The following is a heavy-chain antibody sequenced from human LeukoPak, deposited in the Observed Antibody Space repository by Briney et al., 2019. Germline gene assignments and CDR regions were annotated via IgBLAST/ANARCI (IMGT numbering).Heavy chain of an antibody. V-gene: IGHV1-2*02. CDR2: INPNSGGT. Sequence: ASVKVSCKASGYTFTGYYMHWVRQAPGQGLEWMGWINPNSGGTNYAQKFQGRVTMTRDTSISTAYMELSRLRSDDTAVYYCARAHPNGRWFGELYHFDYWGQGTLVTVSS. D-gene: IGHD3-10*01. J-gene: IGHJ4*02. CDR1: GYTFTGYY. CDR3: ARAHPNGRWFGELYHFDY.